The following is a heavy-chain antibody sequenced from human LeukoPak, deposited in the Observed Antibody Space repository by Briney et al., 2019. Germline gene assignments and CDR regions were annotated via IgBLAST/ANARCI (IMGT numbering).Heavy chain of an antibody. CDR3: AGVRVTTTLIDY. Sequence: GGSLRLSCAASGFTVSSNYMSWVRQAPGKGLEWVSAIYSGGSTYYADSVKGRFTISRDNSKNTLYPQMNSLRAEDTAVYYCAGVRVTTTLIDYWGQGTLVTVSA. CDR1: GFTVSSNY. J-gene: IGHJ4*02. D-gene: IGHD4-17*01. V-gene: IGHV3-53*01. CDR2: IYSGGST.